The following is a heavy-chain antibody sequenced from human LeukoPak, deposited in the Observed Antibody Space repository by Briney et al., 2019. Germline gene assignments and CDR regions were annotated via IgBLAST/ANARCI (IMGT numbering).Heavy chain of an antibody. CDR2: FDPEDGET. V-gene: IGHV1-24*01. CDR1: GYTLTELS. J-gene: IGHJ6*02. D-gene: IGHD3-10*01. Sequence: ASVKVSFKVSGYTLTELSMHWVRQAPGKGLEWMGGFDPEDGETIYAQKFQGRVTMTEDTSTDTAYMELSSLRSEDTAVYYCATGISLWFGELLSLDVWGQGTTVTVSS. CDR3: ATGISLWFGELLSLDV.